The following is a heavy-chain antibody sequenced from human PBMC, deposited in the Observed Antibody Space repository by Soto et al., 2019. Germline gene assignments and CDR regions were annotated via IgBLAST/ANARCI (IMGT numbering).Heavy chain of an antibody. CDR2: VIPLLDAS. CDR1: GATFYDYT. CDR3: ASGKSQMTQDRMGFYYYMDV. D-gene: IGHD2-15*01. Sequence: QVQLVQSGAEVKKPGSSVRISCAASGATFYDYTFTWVRRAPGQGLEWMGRVIPLLDASNYAEKFQDRVTITADRSTSTVYMELSGLKSEDSAIYYCASGKSQMTQDRMGFYYYMDVWGKGTTVTVSS. V-gene: IGHV1-69*08. J-gene: IGHJ6*03.